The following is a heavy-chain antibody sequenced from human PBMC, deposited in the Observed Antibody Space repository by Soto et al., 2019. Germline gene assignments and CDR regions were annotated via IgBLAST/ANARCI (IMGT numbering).Heavy chain of an antibody. D-gene: IGHD6-13*01. Sequence: LSLTCAVSGGSISSSKWSCSVRQPPGKGLEWIGEIYHSGSTNYNPSLKSRVTISVDKSKNQFSLKLSSVTAADTAVYYCARDSMAAAGRAANYFDYWGQGT. CDR2: IYHSGST. CDR1: GGSISSSKW. V-gene: IGHV4-4*02. CDR3: ARDSMAAAGRAANYFDY. J-gene: IGHJ4*02.